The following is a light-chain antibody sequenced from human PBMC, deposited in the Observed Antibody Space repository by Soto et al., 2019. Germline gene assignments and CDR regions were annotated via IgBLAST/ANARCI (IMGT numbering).Light chain of an antibody. Sequence: DIGMTQSPDSLAVSLVERATINFKSSQSVLYSSNNKKYLAWYQKKKGQPPKLVIYWASTRESGVPDRLSGSGYGTDFTITISSMQAEDVEVYYCQQYYSNTPTFGHGTRLEIK. CDR3: QQYYSNTPT. CDR2: WAS. CDR1: QSVLYSSNNKKY. V-gene: IGKV4-1*01. J-gene: IGKJ5*01.